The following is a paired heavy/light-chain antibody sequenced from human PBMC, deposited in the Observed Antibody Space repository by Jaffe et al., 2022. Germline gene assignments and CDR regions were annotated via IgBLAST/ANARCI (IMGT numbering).Light chain of an antibody. CDR2: GAS. J-gene: IGKJ4*01. Sequence: EIVMTQSPATLSVSPGERATVSCRASQSVISRLAWYQQKPGQAPRLLIYGASTRATGIPARFGGSGSGTEFTLTISNLQSEDFAVYYCQQYHHWPPLTFGGGTKVEIK. CDR3: QQYHHWPPLT. V-gene: IGKV3-15*01. CDR1: QSVISR.
Heavy chain of an antibody. CDR2: IRYDGSNK. V-gene: IGHV3-30*02. D-gene: IGHD4-17*01. J-gene: IGHJ4*02. CDR3: AKGPVDYGDILFDY. Sequence: QVQLVESGGGVVQPGGSLRLSCAASGFTFNTYGMAWVRQAPGKGLEWVAFIRYDGSNKYYADSVKGRFTISRDNSKNTLYLQMNSLRGEDTAVYYCAKGPVDYGDILFDYWGQGTLVTVSS. CDR1: GFTFNTYG.